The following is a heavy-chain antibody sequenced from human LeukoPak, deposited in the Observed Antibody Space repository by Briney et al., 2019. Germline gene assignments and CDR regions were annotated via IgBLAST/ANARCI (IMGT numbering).Heavy chain of an antibody. V-gene: IGHV1-46*01. CDR2: INPSGGST. J-gene: IGHJ4*02. D-gene: IGHD6-13*01. CDR3: ARETRGVPGAIAAVKGFDY. Sequence: ASVKVSYTASGFTFTTYYMHWVRQAPGQGLEWMGIINPSGGSTSYTQKFQGRVTMTRDMSTSTVYMELSSLRSEDTAVYYCARETRGVPGAIAAVKGFDYWGQGTLVTVSS. CDR1: GFTFTTYY.